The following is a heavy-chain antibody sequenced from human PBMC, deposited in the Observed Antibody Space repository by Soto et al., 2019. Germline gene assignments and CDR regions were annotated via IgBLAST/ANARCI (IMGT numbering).Heavy chain of an antibody. CDR1: GGSISRYY. V-gene: IGHV4-59*08. Sequence: SETLSLTCTVSGGSISRYYWSLIRQPPGKGLEWIWYIYYSGSTNYNPSLKSRVTISVDTSKNQFSLKLSSVTAADTAVYYCARRYGSGLDSWGQGTMVTVSS. CDR3: ARRYGSGLDS. CDR2: IYYSGST. J-gene: IGHJ4*02. D-gene: IGHD3-10*01.